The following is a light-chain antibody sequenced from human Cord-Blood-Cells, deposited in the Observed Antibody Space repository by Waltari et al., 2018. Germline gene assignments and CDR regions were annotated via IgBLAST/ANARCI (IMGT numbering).Light chain of an antibody. V-gene: IGKV1-39*01. J-gene: IGKJ3*01. CDR3: QQSYSTPCT. CDR2: AAS. Sequence: DIQMTQSPSSLSASVGDRVTITCRASQSISSYLNWYQQKPGKAPKLLIYAASSLQSGVPSRFSGSGSGTDFTLTISSLQPEDFATYYCQQSYSTPCTFGPGTKEDIK. CDR1: QSISSY.